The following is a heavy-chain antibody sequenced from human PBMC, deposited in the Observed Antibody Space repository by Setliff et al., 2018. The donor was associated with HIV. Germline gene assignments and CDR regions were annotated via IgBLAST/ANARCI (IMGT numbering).Heavy chain of an antibody. CDR1: GGSISSGTYY. Sequence: SETLSLTCTVSGGSISSGTYYWNWIRQPPGKGLEWIAEINHSGSTNYNPSLKSRATISVDTSQNQLSLKLSSVTAADTAMYYCARYDGYKVSFDNWGPGTLVTVSS. CDR3: ARYDGYKVSFDN. V-gene: IGHV4-39*07. D-gene: IGHD5-18*01. J-gene: IGHJ4*02. CDR2: INHSGST.